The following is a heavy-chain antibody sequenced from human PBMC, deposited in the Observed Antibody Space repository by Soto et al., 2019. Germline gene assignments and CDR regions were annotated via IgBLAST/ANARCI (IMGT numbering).Heavy chain of an antibody. CDR1: GYTFTSYG. V-gene: IGHV1-18*04. CDR3: ARNIVVVPAALYWFDP. Sequence: ASVKVSCKASGYTFTSYGSSWVRQAPGQGLEWMGWISAYNGNTNYAQKLQGRGTMTTDTSTSTAYMELRSLRSDDTAVYYCARNIVVVPAALYWFDPWGQETLVTVAS. J-gene: IGHJ5*02. CDR2: ISAYNGNT. D-gene: IGHD2-2*01.